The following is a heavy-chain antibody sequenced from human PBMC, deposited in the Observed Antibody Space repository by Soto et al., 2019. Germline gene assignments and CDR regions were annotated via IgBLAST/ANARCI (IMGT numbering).Heavy chain of an antibody. Sequence: QVQLVQSGAEVKKPGASVKVSCKASGYTFSTYAVQWVRQAPGQSLEWIGWIHAGNGDTKYSQKFHDRVTITRDTSASTTYMELSSLRSEDTAVYYCARVPRYTSDIVEVPAVMFEDWFVPWGQGTLGTVSS. CDR2: IHAGNGDT. D-gene: IGHD2-2*01. J-gene: IGHJ5*02. CDR3: ARVPRYTSDIVEVPAVMFEDWFVP. V-gene: IGHV1-3*01. CDR1: GYTFSTYA.